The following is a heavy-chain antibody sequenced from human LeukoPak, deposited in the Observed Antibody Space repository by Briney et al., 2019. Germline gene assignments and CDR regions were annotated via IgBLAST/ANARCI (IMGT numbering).Heavy chain of an antibody. J-gene: IGHJ4*02. CDR2: INPNSGGT. CDR3: ARGVLGDQLGDTAMVTYFDY. D-gene: IGHD5-18*01. CDR1: GYTFTGYY. V-gene: IGHV1-2*02. Sequence: ASVKVSCKASGYTFTGYYMHWVRQAPGQGLEWMGWINPNSGGTNYAQKFQGRVTMTRDTSISTAYMELSSLRSEDTAVYYCARGVLGDQLGDTAMVTYFDYWGQGTLVTVSS.